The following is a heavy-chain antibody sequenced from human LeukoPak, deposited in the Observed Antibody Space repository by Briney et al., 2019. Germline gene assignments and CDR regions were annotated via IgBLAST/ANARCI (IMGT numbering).Heavy chain of an antibody. CDR3: AREFCSGGGCYYYGMDV. CDR2: INPYSGGT. V-gene: IGHV1-2*06. D-gene: IGHD2-15*01. CDR1: GYTFTGYY. J-gene: IGHJ6*02. Sequence: ASVKVSCTASGYTFTGYYIHWVRQAPGQGLEWMGRINPYSGGTNYAQKFQGRVTMTTDTSTSTAYLELRRLRSDDTAIYYCAREFCSGGGCYYYGMDVWGQGTTVTVS.